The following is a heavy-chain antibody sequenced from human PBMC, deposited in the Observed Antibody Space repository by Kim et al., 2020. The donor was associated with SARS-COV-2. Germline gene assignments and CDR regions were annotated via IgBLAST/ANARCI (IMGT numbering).Heavy chain of an antibody. D-gene: IGHD3-22*01. CDR1: GGSISSYY. J-gene: IGHJ4*02. Sequence: SETLSLTCTVSGGSISSYYWSWIRQPPGKGLEWIGYIYYSGSTNYNPSLKSRVTISVDTSKNQFSLKLSSVTAADTAVYYCARVGLEPLASYYYDSSGPFDYWGQGTLVTVSS. V-gene: IGHV4-59*01. CDR3: ARVGLEPLASYYYDSSGPFDY. CDR2: IYYSGST.